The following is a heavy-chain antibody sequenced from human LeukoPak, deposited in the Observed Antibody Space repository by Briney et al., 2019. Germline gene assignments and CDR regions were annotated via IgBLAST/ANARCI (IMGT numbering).Heavy chain of an antibody. V-gene: IGHV3-30*07. J-gene: IGHJ5*02. CDR1: GFTFSSYA. CDR2: ISYDGSNK. CDR3: AKGCFSSSCSDSRWFDP. D-gene: IGHD2-2*01. Sequence: GGSLRLSCAASGFTFSSYAMHWVRQAPGKGLEWVAVISYDGSNKYYADSVKGRFTISRDNSQNTLYLQMNSLRAEDTAVYYCAKGCFSSSCSDSRWFDPWGLGTLVTVSS.